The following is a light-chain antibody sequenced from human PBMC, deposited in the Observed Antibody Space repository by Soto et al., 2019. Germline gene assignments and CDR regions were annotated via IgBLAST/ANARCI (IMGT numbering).Light chain of an antibody. CDR1: QSISSW. V-gene: IGKV1-5*03. CDR2: KAS. CDR3: HRCYSYSYT. Sequence: DIQMTQSPSTLSASIGDRVTITCRASQSISSWLAWFQQKPGKASKLLIYKASRLKSGVSSRFSGSGSATELPLTIISLQPDDFATYHCHRCYSYSYTFGQGTKLEIK. J-gene: IGKJ2*01.